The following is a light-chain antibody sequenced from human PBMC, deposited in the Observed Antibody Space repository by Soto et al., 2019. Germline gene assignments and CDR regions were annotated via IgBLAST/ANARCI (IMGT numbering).Light chain of an antibody. J-gene: IGKJ4*01. CDR2: DAS. V-gene: IGKV1-9*01. CDR3: QQYGSSPLT. Sequence: IQMTQPPSSLSASVGDTVTITCRASQGISNYLGWYQQKPGKAPNLLIYDASTLHSGVPSRFSGGGSGTDFTLTISRLEPEDFAVYYCQQYGSSPLTFGGGTKVDIK. CDR1: QGISNY.